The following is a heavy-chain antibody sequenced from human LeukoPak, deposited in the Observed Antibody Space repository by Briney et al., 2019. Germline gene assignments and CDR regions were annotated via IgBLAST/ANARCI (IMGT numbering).Heavy chain of an antibody. Sequence: GGSLRLSCAASGFTFSDHAMTWVRQAPGKGLEWVASISGTGGTYYADSVKGRFTVSRDNYKKTLYLRMNSLTAEDTATYYCARPGLSYSVWSAPAPKPRYNYCYMDVWGEGTTVTVSS. CDR2: ISGTGGT. J-gene: IGHJ6*03. CDR3: ARPGLSYSVWSAPAPKPRYNYCYMDV. V-gene: IGHV3-23*01. D-gene: IGHD3-3*01. CDR1: GFTFSDHA.